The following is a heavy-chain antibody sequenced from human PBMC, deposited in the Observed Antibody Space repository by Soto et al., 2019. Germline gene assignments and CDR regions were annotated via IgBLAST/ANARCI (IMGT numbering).Heavy chain of an antibody. V-gene: IGHV3-33*01. CDR2: IWYDGSNK. CDR3: ARAGSVVVPAAADAFDI. J-gene: IGHJ3*02. CDR1: GFTFSSYG. D-gene: IGHD2-2*01. Sequence: GGSLRLSCAASGFTFSSYGMHWVRQAPGKGLEWVAVIWYDGSNKYYADSVKGRFTISRDNSKNTLYLQMNSLRAEDTAVYYCARAGSVVVPAAADAFDIWGQGTMVTVS.